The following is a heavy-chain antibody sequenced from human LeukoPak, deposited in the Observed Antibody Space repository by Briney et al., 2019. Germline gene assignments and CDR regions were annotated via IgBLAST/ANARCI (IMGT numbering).Heavy chain of an antibody. CDR1: GGSISSSSYY. CDR3: ARVFEYSNFGIYYFDY. J-gene: IGHJ4*02. D-gene: IGHD4-11*01. CDR2: IYYSGST. V-gene: IGHV4-39*07. Sequence: SETLSLTCTVSGGSISSSSYYWGWIRQPPGKGLEWIGSIYYSGSTYYNPSLKSRVTISVDTSKNQFSPKLSSVTAADTAVYYCARVFEYSNFGIYYFDYWGQGTLVTVSS.